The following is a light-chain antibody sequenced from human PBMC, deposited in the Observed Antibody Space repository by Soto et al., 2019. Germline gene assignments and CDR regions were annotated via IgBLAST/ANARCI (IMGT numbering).Light chain of an antibody. CDR1: SNDFGGYNY. CDR3: SSYSGPNYPYV. CDR2: EVS. J-gene: IGLJ1*01. V-gene: IGLV2-8*01. Sequence: HSVLTQAPSAFRSFGQSVTICCTGTSNDFGGYNYVSWYQQHPGKAPKLMIYEVSERPSGVPDRFSGSKSGNTASLTVSGLQADDEADYYCSSYSGPNYPYVFGTDTKVTVL.